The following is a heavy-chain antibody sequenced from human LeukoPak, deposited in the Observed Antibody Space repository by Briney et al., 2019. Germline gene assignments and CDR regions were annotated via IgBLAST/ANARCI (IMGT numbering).Heavy chain of an antibody. CDR1: GGSISGYY. J-gene: IGHJ4*02. CDR2: IYYSGST. D-gene: IGHD3-22*01. V-gene: IGHV4-59*01. Sequence: SETLSLTCTVSGGSISGYYWSWIRQPPGKGLEWIGYIYYSGSTNYNPSLKSRVTISVDTSKNQFSLKLSSVTAADTAVYYCARVSVVNKDLFVYWGQGTLVTVSS. CDR3: ARVSVVNKDLFVY.